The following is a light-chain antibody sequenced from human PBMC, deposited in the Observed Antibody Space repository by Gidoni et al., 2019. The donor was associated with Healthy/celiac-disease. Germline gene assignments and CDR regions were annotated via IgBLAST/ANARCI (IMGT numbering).Light chain of an antibody. CDR3: MQAIQVFT. CDR1: QSLLHSNGYVY. CDR2: LGS. J-gene: IGKJ3*01. Sequence: DIVMTHSPLPLPVTPGEPPSISCRSSQSLLHSNGYVYVDWYLQKPGQSPQLLISLGSKRASGVPDRYSGSGAGRDFTLKISRVEAEGVGIYYCMQAIQVFTCRPGTKVDIK. V-gene: IGKV2-28*01.